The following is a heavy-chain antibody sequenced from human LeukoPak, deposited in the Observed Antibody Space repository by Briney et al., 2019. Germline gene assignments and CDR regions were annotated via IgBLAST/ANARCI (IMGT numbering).Heavy chain of an antibody. D-gene: IGHD2-8*01. V-gene: IGHV3-7*01. CDR2: MSPDGSDK. CDR1: GFSLRDYR. J-gene: IGHJ4*02. Sequence: GGSLRLSCAASGFSLRDYRMSWVRQAPGRGLEWVADMSPDGSDKTYVDSVKGRLTISRDNAKQSLYLQMDSLTAEDTAVYYCVTSWCRQQRDYWGQGTLVTVSS. CDR3: VTSWCRQQRDY.